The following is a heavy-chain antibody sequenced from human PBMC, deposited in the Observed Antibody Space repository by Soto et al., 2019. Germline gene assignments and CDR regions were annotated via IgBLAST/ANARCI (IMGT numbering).Heavy chain of an antibody. D-gene: IGHD3-22*01. J-gene: IGHJ5*02. V-gene: IGHV4-39*01. CDR3: ARGINYYDSSGDSWFGP. CDR2: IYYSGST. CDR1: GCSISSSSYY. Sequence: TSETLSLTCTVSGCSISSSSYYWGWIRQPPGKGLEWIGSIYYSGSTYYNPSLKSRVTISVDTSKNQFSLKLSSVTAADTAVYYCARGINYYDSSGDSWFGPWGQGTLVTVSS.